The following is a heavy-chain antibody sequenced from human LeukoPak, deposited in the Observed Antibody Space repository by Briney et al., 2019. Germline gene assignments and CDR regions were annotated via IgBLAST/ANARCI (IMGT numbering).Heavy chain of an antibody. CDR2: INPNSGGT. J-gene: IGHJ3*02. CDR1: GYTFTGYY. V-gene: IGHV1-2*02. CDR3: ASLTQWFEEYDAFDI. D-gene: IGHD3-10*01. Sequence: ASVKVSCKASGYTFTGYYMHWVRQAPGQGLEWMGWINPNSGGTNYAQKFQGRVTMTRDTSISTAYMELSRLRSDDTAVYYCASLTQWFEEYDAFDIWGQGTMVTVSS.